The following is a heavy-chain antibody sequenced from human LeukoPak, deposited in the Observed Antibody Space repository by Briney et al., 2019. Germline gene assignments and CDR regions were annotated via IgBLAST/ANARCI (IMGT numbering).Heavy chain of an antibody. Sequence: AGESLKISCKGSGYSFTSYWIGWVRQLPGKGLEWMGIIYPGDSDTRYSPSFQGQVTISADKSISTAYLQWSSLKASDTAMYYCARALWSDWGGGNWFDPWGQGTLVTVSS. CDR1: GYSFTSYW. CDR3: ARALWSDWGGGNWFDP. D-gene: IGHD7-27*01. CDR2: IYPGDSDT. V-gene: IGHV5-51*01. J-gene: IGHJ5*02.